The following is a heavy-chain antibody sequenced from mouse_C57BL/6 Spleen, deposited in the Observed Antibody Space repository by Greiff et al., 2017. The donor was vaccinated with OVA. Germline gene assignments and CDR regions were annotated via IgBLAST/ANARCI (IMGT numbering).Heavy chain of an antibody. CDR1: GFSFNTYA. CDR3: VRQGGLYYGSSPFAY. J-gene: IGHJ3*01. D-gene: IGHD1-1*01. V-gene: IGHV10-1*01. Sequence: EVKLVESGGGLVQPKGSLKLSCAASGFSFNTYAMNWVRQAPGKGLEWVARIRSKSNNYATYYADSVKDRFTISRDDSESMLYLQMNNLKTEDTAMYYCVRQGGLYYGSSPFAYWGQGTLVTVSA. CDR2: IRSKSNNYAT.